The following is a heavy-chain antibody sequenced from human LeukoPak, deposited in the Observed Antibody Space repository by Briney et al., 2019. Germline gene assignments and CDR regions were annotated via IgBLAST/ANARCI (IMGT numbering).Heavy chain of an antibody. D-gene: IGHD6-13*01. CDR2: INAGNGNT. CDR3: ARIGSSWYLGFDY. CDR1: GYTFTSYA. V-gene: IGHV1-3*01. Sequence: VALVKVSCKASGYTFTSYAMHWVRQAPGQRLEWMGWINAGNGNTKYSQKFQGRVTITRDTSASTAYMELSSLRSEDTAVYYCARIGSSWYLGFDYWGQGTLVTVSS. J-gene: IGHJ4*02.